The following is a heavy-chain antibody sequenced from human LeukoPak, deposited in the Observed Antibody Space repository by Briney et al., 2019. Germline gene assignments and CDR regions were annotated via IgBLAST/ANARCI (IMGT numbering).Heavy chain of an antibody. Sequence: SGGSLRLSCAASGFTFSSYSMSWVRQAPGKGLEWVSSISSSSSYIYYADSVKGRFTISRDNSKNTMYLQMNNLREEDTAVYYCTRDPILGAPDYFDYWGQGTLVTVSS. CDR2: ISSSSSYI. J-gene: IGHJ4*02. CDR1: GFTFSSYS. V-gene: IGHV3-21*01. CDR3: TRDPILGAPDYFDY. D-gene: IGHD1-26*01.